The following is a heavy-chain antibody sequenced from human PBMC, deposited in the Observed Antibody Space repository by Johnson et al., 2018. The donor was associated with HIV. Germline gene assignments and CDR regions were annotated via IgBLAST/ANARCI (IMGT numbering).Heavy chain of an antibody. V-gene: IGHV3-30-3*01. Sequence: QVQLVESGGGVVQPGRSLRLSCAASGFTFSSYAMHWVRQAPGKGLEWVAVISYDGSNKYYADSVKGRFTISRDNSKNTLYLQMNSLRAEDTAVYYCASSALGVMGAFDCWGQRTMVTVSS. CDR1: GFTFSSYA. J-gene: IGHJ3*01. D-gene: IGHD3-16*01. CDR3: ASSALGVMGAFDC. CDR2: ISYDGSNK.